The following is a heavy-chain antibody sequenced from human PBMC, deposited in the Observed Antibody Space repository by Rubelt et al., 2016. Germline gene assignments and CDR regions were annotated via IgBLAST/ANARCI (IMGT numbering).Heavy chain of an antibody. V-gene: IGHV5-51*01. J-gene: IGHJ5*02. CDR1: GYSFTTYW. CDR3: ARENAANWFDP. CDR2: IYPGDSDT. D-gene: IGHD2-2*01. Sequence: EVQLVQSGAEVKKPGESLKISCKGSGYSFTTYWIAWVRQMPGKGLEWMGIIYPGDSDTRYSPSFQGQVTISADKSISTAYRQWSSLKASDTATDFCARENAANWFDPWGQGTLVTVSS.